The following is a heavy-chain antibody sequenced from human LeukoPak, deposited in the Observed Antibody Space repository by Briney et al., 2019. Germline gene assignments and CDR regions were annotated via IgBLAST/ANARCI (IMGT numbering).Heavy chain of an antibody. CDR2: FYDSGST. CDR3: ARDHPVADWAPDI. CDR1: GGSISSSTYY. D-gene: IGHD3-9*01. V-gene: IGHV4-39*07. Sequence: SETLSLTCTVSGGSISSSTYYWDWIRQPPGKGLEWIGNFYDSGSTWYNPSLKSRVTISADPSTNHFSLNLTSVTAADTAVYFCARDHPVADWAPDIWGRGTMVTVSS. J-gene: IGHJ3*02.